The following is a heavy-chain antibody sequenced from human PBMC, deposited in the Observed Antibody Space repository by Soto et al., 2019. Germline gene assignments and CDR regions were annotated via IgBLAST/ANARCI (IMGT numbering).Heavy chain of an antibody. J-gene: IGHJ6*02. V-gene: IGHV5-51*01. CDR3: ARHGKGEREDYYYYGMDV. D-gene: IGHD1-26*01. CDR1: GYSFTSYW. CDR2: IYPGDSDT. Sequence: GESLKISCKGSGYSFTSYWIGWVRQMPGKGLEWMGIIYPGDSDTRYSPSFQGQVTISAAKSISTAYLQWSSLKASDTAMYYCARHGKGEREDYYYYGMDVWGQGTTVTVSS.